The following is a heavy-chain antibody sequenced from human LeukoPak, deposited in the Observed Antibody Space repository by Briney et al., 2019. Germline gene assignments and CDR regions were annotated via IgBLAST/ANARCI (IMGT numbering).Heavy chain of an antibody. D-gene: IGHD2-2*01. CDR1: GFTFSSYW. V-gene: IGHV3-30*18. Sequence: GGSLRLSCAASGFTFSSYWMSWVRQAPGKGLEWVAVISYDGAIRNYADSVKGRFTISRDNSKNTLYLQMNSLTAEDTAQYYCAKGGCSSTTCYLANPWGQGTLVTVSS. CDR2: ISYDGAIR. CDR3: AKGGCSSTTCYLANP. J-gene: IGHJ5*02.